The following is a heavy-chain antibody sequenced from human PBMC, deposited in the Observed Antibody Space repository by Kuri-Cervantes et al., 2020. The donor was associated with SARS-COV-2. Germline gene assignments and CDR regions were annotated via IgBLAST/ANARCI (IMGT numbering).Heavy chain of an antibody. J-gene: IGHJ4*02. Sequence: SVKVSCKVSGGTFSSYAISWVRQAPGQGLEWMGRIIPILGIANYAQKFQGRVTITADKSTSTAYMELSSLRSEDTAVYYCARDDCTNGVCWIDYWGQGTLVTVSS. V-gene: IGHV1-69*04. D-gene: IGHD2-8*01. CDR1: GGTFSSYA. CDR3: ARDDCTNGVCWIDY. CDR2: IIPILGIA.